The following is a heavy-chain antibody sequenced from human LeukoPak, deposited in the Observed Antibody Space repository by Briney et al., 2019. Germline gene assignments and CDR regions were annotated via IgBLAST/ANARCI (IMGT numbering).Heavy chain of an antibody. CDR1: GFTFSSYA. CDR2: ISYDGSNK. CDR3: ARDLSSAFDY. V-gene: IGHV3-30*01. D-gene: IGHD6-19*01. J-gene: IGHJ4*02. Sequence: GSLRLSCAASGFTFSSYAMHWVRQAPGKGLEWVAVISYDGSNKYYADSVKGRFTISRDNSKNTLYLQMNSLRAEDTAVYYCARDLSSAFDYWGQGTLVTVSS.